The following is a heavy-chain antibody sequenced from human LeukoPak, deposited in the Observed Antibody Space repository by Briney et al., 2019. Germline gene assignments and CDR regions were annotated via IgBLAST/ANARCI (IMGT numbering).Heavy chain of an antibody. J-gene: IGHJ5*02. D-gene: IGHD3-10*01. CDR1: GGSISSSNW. V-gene: IGHV4-4*02. CDR2: IYHSGST. CDR3: TRDSMVRGVIITRWFDP. Sequence: SGTLSLTCAVSGGSISSSNWWSWVRQPPGKGLEWIGEIYHSGSTNYNPSLKSRVTISVDKSKNQFSLKLTSMTAADTAVYYCTRDSMVRGVIITRWFDPWGQGTLVTVSS.